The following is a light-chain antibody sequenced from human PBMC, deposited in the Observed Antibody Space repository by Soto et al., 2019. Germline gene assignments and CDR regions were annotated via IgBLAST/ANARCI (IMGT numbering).Light chain of an antibody. CDR2: KAS. Sequence: DIQMTQSPATLSASVGDRVTIACRASQSISSWLAWYQQKTGKAPKLLIYKASILESGVPSRCSGSGSGTEFTLTISSLQPDDFATYYCQQYNSYSLTFGGGTKVEIK. CDR3: QQYNSYSLT. CDR1: QSISSW. J-gene: IGKJ4*01. V-gene: IGKV1-5*03.